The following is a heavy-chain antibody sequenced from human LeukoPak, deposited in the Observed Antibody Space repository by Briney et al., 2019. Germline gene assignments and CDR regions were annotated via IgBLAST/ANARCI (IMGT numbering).Heavy chain of an antibody. V-gene: IGHV2-5*01. CDR3: AHSLDFGVVIYFDY. CDR2: IYWNDDK. J-gene: IGHJ4*02. D-gene: IGHD3-3*01. CDR1: GFSLSTSGVG. Sequence: SGPTLVKPTQTLTLTCTFSGFSLSTSGVGVGWIRQPPGKALEWLALIYWNDDKRYSPSLKSRLTITKDTSKNQVVLTMTNMDPVDTATYYCAHSLDFGVVIYFDYWGQGTLVTVSS.